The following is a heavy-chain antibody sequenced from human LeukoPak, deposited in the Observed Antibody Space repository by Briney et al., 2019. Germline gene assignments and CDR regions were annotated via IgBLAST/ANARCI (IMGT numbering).Heavy chain of an antibody. D-gene: IGHD3-9*01. Sequence: GASVPVSCKASGYTFTGYYMHWVRQAPGQGLEWMGWINPNSGGTNYAQKFQGRVTMTRDTSIRTAYMELSRLRSDDTAVYYCASPGSSYDILTGPGYCDYWGQGTLVTVSS. CDR2: INPNSGGT. CDR3: ASPGSSYDILTGPGYCDY. V-gene: IGHV1-2*02. J-gene: IGHJ4*02. CDR1: GYTFTGYY.